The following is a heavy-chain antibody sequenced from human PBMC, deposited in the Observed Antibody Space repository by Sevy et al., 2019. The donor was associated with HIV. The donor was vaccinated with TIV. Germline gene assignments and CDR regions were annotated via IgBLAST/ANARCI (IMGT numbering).Heavy chain of an antibody. Sequence: ASVKVSCKASGYTFTGYYIHWVRQAPGQGLEWMGWINPNSGGTNYAQKFQGRVTMTRDTSIGTAYMELSRLRSDDTAVYYCARERVYCSGGSCKPGGWFDPWGQGTLVTVSS. CDR2: INPNSGGT. CDR1: GYTFTGYY. V-gene: IGHV1-2*02. D-gene: IGHD2-15*01. J-gene: IGHJ5*02. CDR3: ARERVYCSGGSCKPGGWFDP.